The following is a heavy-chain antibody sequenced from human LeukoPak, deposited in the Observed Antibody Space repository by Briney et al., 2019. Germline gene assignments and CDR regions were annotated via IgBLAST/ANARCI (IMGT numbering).Heavy chain of an antibody. CDR1: GGSISSYY. D-gene: IGHD2-15*01. J-gene: IGHJ3*02. CDR2: IYYSGST. Sequence: PSEALSLTCTVSGGSISSYYWSWIRQPPGKGLGWIGYIYYSGSTNYNPSLKSRVTISVDTSKNQFSLKLSSVTAADTAVYYCERRDSHDAFDIWGQGTMVTVSS. CDR3: ERRDSHDAFDI. V-gene: IGHV4-59*01.